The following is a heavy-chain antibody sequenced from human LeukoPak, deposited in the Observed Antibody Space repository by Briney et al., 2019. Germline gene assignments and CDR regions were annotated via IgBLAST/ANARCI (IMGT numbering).Heavy chain of an antibody. Sequence: GGSLRLSCAASGFTFSDYYMSWIRQTPGKGLEWVSYISSSSSYTNYADSVKGRFTISRDNAKNSLYLQMNSLRAEDTAVYYCARVPDILTGYGRFDPWGQGTLVTVSS. CDR1: GFTFSDYY. D-gene: IGHD3-9*01. CDR2: ISSSSSYT. CDR3: ARVPDILTGYGRFDP. V-gene: IGHV3-11*06. J-gene: IGHJ5*02.